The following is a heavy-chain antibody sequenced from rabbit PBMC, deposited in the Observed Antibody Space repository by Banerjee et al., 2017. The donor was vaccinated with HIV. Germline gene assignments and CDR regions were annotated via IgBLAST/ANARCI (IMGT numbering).Heavy chain of an antibody. CDR2: IYTGYSDIT. J-gene: IGHJ4*01. CDR1: GFSFSSSYW. CDR3: ASTYIGYTDMFNL. V-gene: IGHV1S40*01. D-gene: IGHD7-1*01. Sequence: QSLEESGGDLVKPGASLTLTCTASGFSFSSSYWIYWVRQAPGKGLEWIACIYTGYSDITLYASWAKGRFTISKTSSTTVTLQMTSLTAADTATYFCASTYIGYTDMFNLWGQGTLVTVS.